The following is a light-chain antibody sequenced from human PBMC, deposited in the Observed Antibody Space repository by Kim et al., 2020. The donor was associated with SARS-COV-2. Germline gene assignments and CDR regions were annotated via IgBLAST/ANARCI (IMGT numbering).Light chain of an antibody. CDR2: SVS. CDR1: RRVMHEDGGTY. Sequence: QHASISCKSRRRVMHEDGGTYWNRYDQRPDQSPRRLMYSVSNRDSGVPDRFSGRGSRTDFTLEISKVEAEDVGVYYCMQGTQWSYTFGQGTKLEI. J-gene: IGKJ2*01. CDR3: MQGTQWSYT. V-gene: IGKV2-30*02.